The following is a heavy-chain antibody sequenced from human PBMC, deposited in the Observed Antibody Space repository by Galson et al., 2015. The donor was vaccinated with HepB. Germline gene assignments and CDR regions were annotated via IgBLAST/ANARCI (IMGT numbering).Heavy chain of an antibody. CDR3: ARESYYDSSGSPIDY. CDR1: GFTFSSYG. V-gene: IGHV3-33*01. J-gene: IGHJ4*02. Sequence: SLRLSCAASGFTFSSYGMHWVRQAPGKGLEWVAVIWYDGSNKYYADSVKGRFTISRDNSKNTLYLQKNSLRAEDTAVYYCARESYYDSSGSPIDYWGQGTLVTVSS. CDR2: IWYDGSNK. D-gene: IGHD3-22*01.